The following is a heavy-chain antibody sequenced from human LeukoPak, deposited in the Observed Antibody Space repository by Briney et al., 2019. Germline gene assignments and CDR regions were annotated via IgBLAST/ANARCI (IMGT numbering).Heavy chain of an antibody. J-gene: IGHJ3*02. CDR2: IKQDGSEK. CDR1: GFTFSSYW. D-gene: IGHD3-22*01. Sequence: GGSLRLSCAASGFTFSSYWMSWVRQAPGKGLEWVANIKQDGSEKYYVDSVKGRFTISRDNAKNSLYLQMNSLRAEDTAVYYCARDLAYYYDSSGYYHDAFDIWGQGTMVTVPS. V-gene: IGHV3-7*01. CDR3: ARDLAYYYDSSGYYHDAFDI.